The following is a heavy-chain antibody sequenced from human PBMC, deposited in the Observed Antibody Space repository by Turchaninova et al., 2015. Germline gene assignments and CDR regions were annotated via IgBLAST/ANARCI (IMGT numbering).Heavy chain of an antibody. CDR1: GGSISRRSYD. Sequence: QLQLQGSGPGLGKPSETLALTCPVSGGSISRRSYDWGWNRQPPGKGLEWIGSIYYSGSTYYNPSLKSRVTISVDTSKNQFSLKLSSVTAADTAVYYCARRRRGWYGVNYWGQGTLVTVSS. CDR2: IYYSGST. D-gene: IGHD6-19*01. V-gene: IGHV4-39*01. CDR3: ARRRRGWYGVNY. J-gene: IGHJ4*02.